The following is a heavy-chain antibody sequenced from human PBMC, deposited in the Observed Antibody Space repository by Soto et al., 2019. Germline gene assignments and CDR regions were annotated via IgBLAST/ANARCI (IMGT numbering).Heavy chain of an antibody. D-gene: IGHD3-16*01. CDR2: INEDGTT. V-gene: IGHV3-48*03. CDR3: SRDKGERVAYGMDV. J-gene: IGHJ6*02. Sequence: EVQMVESGGGLVQPGGSLRLSCTASGFTVSSSEMNWVRQAPGKGLEWVSYINEDGTTFYADSVRGRFTISRDSAENPLFLQMNSLRAGDTAVYYCSRDKGERVAYGMDVWGQGTTVTVSS. CDR1: GFTVSSSE.